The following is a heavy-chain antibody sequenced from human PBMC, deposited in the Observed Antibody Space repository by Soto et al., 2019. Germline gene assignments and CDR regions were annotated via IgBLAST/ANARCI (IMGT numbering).Heavy chain of an antibody. CDR2: IFWDDYE. CDR1: GFSLNTDGEG. CDR3: AHSRNRITEDAQVGDFDY. J-gene: IGHJ4*02. D-gene: IGHD1-20*01. Sequence: QITLKESGPTQVNPTQTLTLTCSFSGFSLNTDGEGVGWVRQPPGEALEWLALIFWDDYERDSPSLKTRLTITKDPSKNQVVLIMTNMDPVDTATYYCAHSRNRITEDAQVGDFDYWGQGTLVTVSS. V-gene: IGHV2-5*02.